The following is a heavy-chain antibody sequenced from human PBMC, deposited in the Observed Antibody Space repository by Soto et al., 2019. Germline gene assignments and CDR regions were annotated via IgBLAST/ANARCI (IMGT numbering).Heavy chain of an antibody. CDR2: ISPIFGIA. J-gene: IGHJ5*02. V-gene: IGHV1-69*01. D-gene: IGHD6-19*01. Sequence: QVQLVQSGAEVKKPGSSVKVSCNASGGTFSSYAISWVRQSPGQGLEWMGGISPIFGIANYAQKVQGRVTITADESTSTAYMELSSLRSEDTAVYYCARTLHTYSSGWNNWFDPWGQGTLVTVSS. CDR3: ARTLHTYSSGWNNWFDP. CDR1: GGTFSSYA.